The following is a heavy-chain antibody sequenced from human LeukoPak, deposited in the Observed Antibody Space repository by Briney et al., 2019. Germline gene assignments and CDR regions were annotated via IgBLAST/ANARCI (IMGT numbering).Heavy chain of an antibody. CDR3: ARGEGYDILTGYRPFDY. J-gene: IGHJ4*02. V-gene: IGHV1-18*01. D-gene: IGHD3-9*01. Sequence: ASVKVSCKASGYTFTSYGISWVRQAPGQGLEWMRWISAYNGNTNYAQKLQGRVTMTTDTSTSTAYMELRSLRSDDTAVYYCARGEGYDILTGYRPFDYWGQGTLVTVSS. CDR2: ISAYNGNT. CDR1: GYTFTSYG.